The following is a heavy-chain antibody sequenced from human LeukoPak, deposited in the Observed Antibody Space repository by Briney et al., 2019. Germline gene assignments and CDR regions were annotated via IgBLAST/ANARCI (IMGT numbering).Heavy chain of an antibody. CDR2: IYTSGST. V-gene: IGHV4-61*02. Sequence: KPSETLSLTCTVSGGSISSGNYYWSWIRQPAGKGLEWIGRIYTSGSTNYNPSLKSRVTMSVDTSKNQFSLKLSSVTAADTAVYYCARDLSWGAGEYYFDYWGQGTLVTVSS. CDR3: ARDLSWGAGEYYFDY. D-gene: IGHD1-26*01. J-gene: IGHJ4*02. CDR1: GGSISSGNYY.